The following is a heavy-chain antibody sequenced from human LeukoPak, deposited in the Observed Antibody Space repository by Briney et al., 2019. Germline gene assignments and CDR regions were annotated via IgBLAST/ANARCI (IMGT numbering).Heavy chain of an antibody. CDR1: GGSISSYY. D-gene: IGHD3-22*01. Sequence: SETLSLTCTVSGGSISSYYWSWIRQPAGKGLEWIGRIYTSGSTNYNPSLKSRVTMSVDTSKNQFSLKLSSVTAADTAVYYCARGYGPRTYYYDSSGYYWFDPWGQGTLVTVSS. J-gene: IGHJ5*02. CDR3: ARGYGPRTYYYDSSGYYWFDP. CDR2: IYTSGST. V-gene: IGHV4-4*07.